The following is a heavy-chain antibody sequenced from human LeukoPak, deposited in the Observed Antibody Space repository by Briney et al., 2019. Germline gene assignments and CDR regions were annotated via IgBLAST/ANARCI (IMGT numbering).Heavy chain of an antibody. CDR1: GDSISSYY. D-gene: IGHD3-3*02. CDR3: ARHRAFTAALDY. J-gene: IGHJ4*02. Sequence: SETLSLTCTVSGDSISSYYWSWIRQPPGKGLEWIGYIYYSGDTKHNPSLKSRVTISVDTSKNQFSLNLRSVTAADMAVYYCARHRAFTAALDYWGQGTLVTVSS. CDR2: IYYSGDT. V-gene: IGHV4-59*08.